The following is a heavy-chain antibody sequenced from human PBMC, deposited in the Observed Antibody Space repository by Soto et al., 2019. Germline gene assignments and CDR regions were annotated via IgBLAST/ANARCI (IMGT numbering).Heavy chain of an antibody. CDR1: GYSFTSYW. Sequence: GESLKISCKGSGYSFTSYWISWVRQMPGKGLEWMGRIDPSDSYTNYSPSFQGHVTISADKSISTAYLQWSSLKASDTAMYYCARNRPPQYYYYYGMDVWGQGTTATVSS. J-gene: IGHJ6*02. CDR2: IDPSDSYT. CDR3: ARNRPPQYYYYYGMDV. V-gene: IGHV5-10-1*01.